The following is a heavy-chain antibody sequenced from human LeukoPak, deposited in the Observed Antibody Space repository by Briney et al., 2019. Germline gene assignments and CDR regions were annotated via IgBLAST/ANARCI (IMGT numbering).Heavy chain of an antibody. V-gene: IGHV3-49*03. CDR1: GFTFGDYA. CDR2: IRSKAYGGTT. J-gene: IGHJ5*02. Sequence: GGSLRLSCTASGFTFGDYAMSWFRQAPGKGLEWVGFIRSKAYGGTTEYAASVKGRFTISRDDSKSIAYLQMNSLKTEDTAVYYCTRGDYDILTGYNWFDPWGQGTLVTVSS. CDR3: TRGDYDILTGYNWFDP. D-gene: IGHD3-9*01.